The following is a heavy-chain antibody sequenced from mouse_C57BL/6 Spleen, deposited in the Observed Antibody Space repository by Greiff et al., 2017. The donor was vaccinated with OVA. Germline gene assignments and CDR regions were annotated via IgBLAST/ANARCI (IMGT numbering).Heavy chain of an antibody. CDR2: INPNYGTT. J-gene: IGHJ2*01. V-gene: IGHV1-39*01. D-gene: IGHD1-1*01. CDR1: GYSFTDYN. Sequence: EVHLVESGPELVKPGASVKISCKASGYSFTDYNMNWVKQSNGKSLEWIGVINPNYGTTSYNQKFKGKATLTVDQSSSTAYMQLNSLTSEDSAVYYGARSNLGGNYYGSRWDYWGQGTTLTVSS. CDR3: ARSNLGGNYYGSRWDY.